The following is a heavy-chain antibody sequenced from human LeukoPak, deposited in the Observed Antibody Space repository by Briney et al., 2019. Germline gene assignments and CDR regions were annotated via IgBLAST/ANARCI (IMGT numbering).Heavy chain of an antibody. Sequence: PGGSLRLSCAASGFTFSSYSMNWVRQAPGKGLEWVSYISSSSTIYYADSVKGRFTISRDNAKNSLYLQMNSLRAEDTAVYYCARLEAVVPMDAWGQGTTVTVSS. J-gene: IGHJ6*02. CDR1: GFTFSSYS. CDR3: ARLEAVVPMDA. CDR2: ISSSSTI. V-gene: IGHV3-48*04. D-gene: IGHD6-19*01.